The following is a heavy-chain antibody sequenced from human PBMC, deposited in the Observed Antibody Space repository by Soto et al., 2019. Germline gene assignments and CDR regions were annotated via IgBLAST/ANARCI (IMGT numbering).Heavy chain of an antibody. CDR1: GFTFDDYA. CDR2: ISWNSGSI. D-gene: IGHD2-2*01. Sequence: EVQLVESGGGLVQPGRSLRLSCAASGFTFDDYAMHWVRQAPGKGLEWVSGISWNSGSIGYADSVKGRFTISRDNAKNSLYLQMNSLRAEDTALYYCAKDISHQTAVTPRGFDYWGQGTLVTVSS. V-gene: IGHV3-9*01. CDR3: AKDISHQTAVTPRGFDY. J-gene: IGHJ4*02.